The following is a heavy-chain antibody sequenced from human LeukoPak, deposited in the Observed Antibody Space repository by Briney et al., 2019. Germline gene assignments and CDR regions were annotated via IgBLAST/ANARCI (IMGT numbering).Heavy chain of an antibody. V-gene: IGHV7-4-1*02. J-gene: IGHJ4*02. CDR2: INTNTGNP. CDR3: ARGRYCTNGVCYLRKDVGFDY. CDR1: GYTLTSYY. Sequence: ASVKVSCKASGYTLTSYYMHWLRQAPGQGLEWMGWINTNTGNPTYAQGFTGRFVFSLDTSVSTAYLQISSLKAEDTAVYYCARGRYCTNGVCYLRKDVGFDYWGQGTLVTVSS. D-gene: IGHD2-8*01.